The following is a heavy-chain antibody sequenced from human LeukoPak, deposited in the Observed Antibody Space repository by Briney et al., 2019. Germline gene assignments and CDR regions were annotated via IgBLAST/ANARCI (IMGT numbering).Heavy chain of an antibody. D-gene: IGHD2-8*01. CDR2: VRFDGGEK. CDR1: GFIFSSFG. V-gene: IGHV3-30*02. CDR3: AKGGARDVWYFAY. Sequence: GGSLSLSCAASGFIFSSFGIHWVRQTPGKGLEWVAFVRFDGGEKYYADSMKGRFTVSKDNSKNTLYLQINSLRPEDTAVYYCAKGGARDVWYFAYWGLGVLVTVSS. J-gene: IGHJ4*02.